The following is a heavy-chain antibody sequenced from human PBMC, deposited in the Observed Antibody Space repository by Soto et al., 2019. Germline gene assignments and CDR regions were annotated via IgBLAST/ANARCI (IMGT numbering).Heavy chain of an antibody. J-gene: IGHJ4*02. Sequence: SVKVSCKASGGTFSSYAISWVRQAPGQGLEWMGGIIPTFGTANYAQKFQGRVTITADESTSTAYMELSSLRSEDTAVYYCARESFRGAYYYDSSGYHWGQGTLVTVSS. D-gene: IGHD3-22*01. CDR1: GGTFSSYA. V-gene: IGHV1-69*13. CDR3: ARESFRGAYYYDSSGYH. CDR2: IIPTFGTA.